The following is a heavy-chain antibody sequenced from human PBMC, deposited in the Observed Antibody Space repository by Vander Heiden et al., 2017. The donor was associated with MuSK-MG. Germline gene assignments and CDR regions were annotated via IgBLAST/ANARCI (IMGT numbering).Heavy chain of an antibody. CDR2: MNPNSGNT. CDR1: GYTFTSYD. Sequence: QVQLVQSGAEVKKPGASVKVSCKASGYTFTSYDINWVRQATGQGLEWMGWMNPNSGNTGEAQKFQGRVTITRNTAISTAYMEMRRMRSEDTAVYYVARGGYSSRLDYWGQGTMVTVSS. J-gene: IGHJ4*02. V-gene: IGHV1-8*03. CDR3: ARGGYSSRLDY. D-gene: IGHD6-13*01.